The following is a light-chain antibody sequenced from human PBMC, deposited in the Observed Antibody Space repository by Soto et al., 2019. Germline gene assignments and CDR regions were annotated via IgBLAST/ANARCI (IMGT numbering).Light chain of an antibody. J-gene: IGKJ5*01. CDR1: QNIMNY. CDR3: QQRRNWPPIT. Sequence: ETVLTQSPATLSLSPGERATLSCRASQNIMNYLFWYQHKPGQAPRLLIYDASNRATGIPARFSGSGSGTDFTLTISSLEPEDFAVYYCQQRRNWPPITFGQGTRLEIK. V-gene: IGKV3-11*01. CDR2: DAS.